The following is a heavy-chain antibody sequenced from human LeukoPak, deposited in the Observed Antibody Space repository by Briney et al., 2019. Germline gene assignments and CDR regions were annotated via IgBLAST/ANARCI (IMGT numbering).Heavy chain of an antibody. D-gene: IGHD3-10*01. CDR2: IYYSGST. V-gene: IGHV4-59*01. J-gene: IGHJ3*02. CDR1: GGSISSYY. CDR3: ARSLYYYGSDSFDI. Sequence: SETLSLTCTVSGGSISSYYWSWIRQPPGKGLEWIGYIYYSGSTNYNPSLKSRVTISVDTSKKQFSLKLSSVTAADTAVYYCARSLYYYGSDSFDIWGQGTMVTVSS.